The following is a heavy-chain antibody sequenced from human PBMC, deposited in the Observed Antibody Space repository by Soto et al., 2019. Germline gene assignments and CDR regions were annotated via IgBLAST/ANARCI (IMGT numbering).Heavy chain of an antibody. Sequence: QVQLVQSGAEVKKPGSSVKVSCKASGGTFSSYAISWVRQATGQGIEWMGGIIPIFGTANYAEKFQGRVTITADESPSTAYMELGSVRSEDTAVYYCASGVGWELLPPGKDYWGQGTLVTVSS. V-gene: IGHV1-69*12. CDR3: ASGVGWELLPPGKDY. D-gene: IGHD1-26*01. J-gene: IGHJ4*02. CDR1: GGTFSSYA. CDR2: IIPIFGTA.